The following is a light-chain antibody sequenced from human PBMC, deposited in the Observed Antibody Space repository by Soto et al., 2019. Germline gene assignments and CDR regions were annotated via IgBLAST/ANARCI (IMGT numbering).Light chain of an antibody. Sequence: EIVLTQSPATLSLSPGERATLSCRVSQSVGSSLVWYQQKPGQAPRLLIYDASNRATGIPARFSGSGSGTDFTLNISRLEPEDFAVYYCQQRRDWPITFGQGTRLEIK. J-gene: IGKJ5*01. V-gene: IGKV3-11*01. CDR1: QSVGSS. CDR2: DAS. CDR3: QQRRDWPIT.